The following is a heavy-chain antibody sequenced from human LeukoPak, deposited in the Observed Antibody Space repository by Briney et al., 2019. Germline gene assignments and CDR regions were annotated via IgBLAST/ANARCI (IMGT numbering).Heavy chain of an antibody. V-gene: IGHV1-2*02. CDR2: INPNSGGT. D-gene: IGHD6-13*01. CDR3: ARGASSSWSNIDY. CDR1: GYTFTGYY. Sequence: GASVKVSCKASGYTFTGYYMHWVLQAPGQGLEWMGWINPNSGGTNYAQKFQGRVTMTRDTSISTAYMELSRLRSDDTAVYYCARGASSSWSNIDYWGQGTLVTVSS. J-gene: IGHJ4*02.